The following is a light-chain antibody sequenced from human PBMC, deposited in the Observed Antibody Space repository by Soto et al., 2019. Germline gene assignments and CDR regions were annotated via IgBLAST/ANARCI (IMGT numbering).Light chain of an antibody. J-gene: IGKJ1*01. V-gene: IGKV1-17*01. CDR2: STS. CDR3: LQYWDYSWT. CDR1: QDIYNY. Sequence: DIQMTQSPSSLSASVGDRVTITCQASQDIYNYLNWYQQKLGRPPKRLIYSTSTLQSGVPSRFSGSGSGTEFTLTISSLQPEDFATYYCLQYWDYSWTFGQGTKVDIK.